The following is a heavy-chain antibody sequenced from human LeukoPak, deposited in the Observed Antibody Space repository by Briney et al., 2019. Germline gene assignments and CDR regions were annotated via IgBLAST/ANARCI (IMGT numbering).Heavy chain of an antibody. CDR1: GGSISSYY. D-gene: IGHD3-22*01. Sequence: PSETLSLTCTVSGGSISSYYWSWIRQPPGKGLEWIGYIYYSGSTNYNPSLKSRVTISVDTSKNQFSLKLSSVTAADTAVYYCARDYDSSGYYYVVFDYWGQGTLVTVSS. CDR2: IYYSGST. CDR3: ARDYDSSGYYYVVFDY. J-gene: IGHJ4*02. V-gene: IGHV4-59*01.